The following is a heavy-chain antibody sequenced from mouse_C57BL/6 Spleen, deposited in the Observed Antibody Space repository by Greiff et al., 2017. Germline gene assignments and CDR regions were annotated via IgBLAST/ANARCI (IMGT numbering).Heavy chain of an antibody. D-gene: IGHD2-4*01. CDR3: ARPYYDYDGGFAY. J-gene: IGHJ3*01. CDR2: ISSGGSYT. CDR1: GFTFSSYG. V-gene: IGHV5-6*01. Sequence: EVKLVESGGDLVKPGGSLKLSCAASGFTFSSYGMSWVRQTPDKRLEWVATISSGGSYTYYPDSVKGRFTISRDNAKNTLNLQMSSLKSEDTAMYYCARPYYDYDGGFAYWGQGTLVTVSA.